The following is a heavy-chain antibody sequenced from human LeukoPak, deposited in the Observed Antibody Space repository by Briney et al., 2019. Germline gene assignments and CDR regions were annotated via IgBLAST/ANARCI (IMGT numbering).Heavy chain of an antibody. CDR2: IYYSGST. CDR1: GGSISSYY. D-gene: IGHD3-22*01. J-gene: IGHJ4*02. V-gene: IGHV4-59*01. CDR3: ARDTYYYDSSGYYRLFDY. Sequence: SETLSLTCTVSGGSISSYYWSWIRQPPGKGLEWIGYIYYSGSTNYNPSLKSRVTISVDTSKNQFSLKLSSVTAADTAVYYCARDTYYYDSSGYYRLFDYWGQGTLVTVSS.